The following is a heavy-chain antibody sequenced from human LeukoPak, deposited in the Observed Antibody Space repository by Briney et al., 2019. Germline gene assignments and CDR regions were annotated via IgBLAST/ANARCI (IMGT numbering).Heavy chain of an antibody. Sequence: ASVKVSGMASGYTFTNYGISWVRQAPGQGLEWMGWISTYNGNTNYAQKVQGRVTMTTDTSTNTAYMELRSLTSDDTAVYYCARGQVYWYFDLWGRGTLVTVSS. CDR2: ISTYNGNT. J-gene: IGHJ2*01. V-gene: IGHV1-18*01. CDR1: GYTFTNYG. CDR3: ARGQVYWYFDL.